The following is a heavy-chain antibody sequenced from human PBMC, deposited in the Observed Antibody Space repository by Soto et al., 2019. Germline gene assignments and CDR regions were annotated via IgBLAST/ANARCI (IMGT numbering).Heavy chain of an antibody. J-gene: IGHJ6*02. CDR3: ARLSNWNSKYYDYGMEV. Sequence: PGESLKISCKGSGYSFTSYWIGGVRQRAGKGLEGMGNVYRGDSAIRYRPSFQSQVTISADKSISTAYLQWSRLKASDTPIYYCARLSNWNSKYYDYGMEVLGQGTTVTVPS. V-gene: IGHV5-51*01. CDR1: GYSFTSYW. CDR2: VYRGDSAI. D-gene: IGHD1-7*01.